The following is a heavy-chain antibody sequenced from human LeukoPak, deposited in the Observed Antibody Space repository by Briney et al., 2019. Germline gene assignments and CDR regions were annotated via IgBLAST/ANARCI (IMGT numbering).Heavy chain of an antibody. Sequence: SETLSLTCTVSGGSISSSSYYWGWIRQPPGKGLEWIGSIYYSGSTYYNPSLKSRVTISVDTSKNQFSLKLSSVSAADTAVYYCAREATTMVRGVMYYYYGMDVWGQGTTVTVSS. CDR2: IYYSGST. CDR3: AREATTMVRGVMYYYYGMDV. V-gene: IGHV4-39*02. D-gene: IGHD3-10*01. J-gene: IGHJ6*02. CDR1: GGSISSSSYY.